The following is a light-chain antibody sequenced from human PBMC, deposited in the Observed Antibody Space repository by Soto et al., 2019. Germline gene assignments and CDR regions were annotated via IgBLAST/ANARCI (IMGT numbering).Light chain of an antibody. CDR1: SSDVGGYKY. CDR2: EVS. J-gene: IGLJ2*01. V-gene: IGLV2-8*01. CDR3: SSHAGSINVV. Sequence: QSALTQPASVSGSPGQSITISCTGTSSDVGGYKYVSWYQQHPGKAPKLMIYEVSYRPSGVPDRFSGSRSGNTASLTVSGLQAEDEADYYCSSHAGSINVVFGGGTKLTVL.